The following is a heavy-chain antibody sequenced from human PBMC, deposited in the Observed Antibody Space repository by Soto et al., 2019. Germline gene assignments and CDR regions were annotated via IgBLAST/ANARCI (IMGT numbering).Heavy chain of an antibody. V-gene: IGHV1-3*01. Sequence: ASVKVSCKASGYIFSDYAMHWVRQAPGQRLEWMGWINAGNGNTKYSQKFQGRVTITRDTSASTAYMELSSLRSEDTAVYYCARDLGGWPDYWGQGTLVTVSS. CDR3: ARDLGGWPDY. D-gene: IGHD2-15*01. J-gene: IGHJ4*02. CDR2: INAGNGNT. CDR1: GYIFSDYA.